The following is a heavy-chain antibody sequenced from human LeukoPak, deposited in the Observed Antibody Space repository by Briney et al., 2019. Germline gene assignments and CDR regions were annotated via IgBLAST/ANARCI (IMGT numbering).Heavy chain of an antibody. CDR1: GGSISSYY. V-gene: IGHV4-4*07. CDR3: ARGTTAAAGIFDC. Sequence: SETLSLTCSVSGGSISSYYWSWVRQPAGKGLEWTGRIYSSGSTNYNPSLNSRVTMSVDTSNNQFSLRLTSVTAADTAVYYCARGTTAAAGIFDCWGQGTLVTVSS. CDR2: IYSSGST. J-gene: IGHJ4*02. D-gene: IGHD6-13*01.